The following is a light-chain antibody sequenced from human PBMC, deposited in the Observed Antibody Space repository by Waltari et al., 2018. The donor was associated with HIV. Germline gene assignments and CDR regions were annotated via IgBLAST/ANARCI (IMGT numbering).Light chain of an antibody. CDR2: MNH. V-gene: IGLV1-44*01. Sequence: QSVLTQPPSASGTPGQRVIISCSGNRSNIGINHVNWYQQFSGAAPTHLIYMNHQRPSAVPVRFARSKSVSAASLAISGLKSEDEADYHCATWDDALSGPVFGAGTKLTV. J-gene: IGLJ3*02. CDR1: RSNIGINH. CDR3: ATWDDALSGPV.